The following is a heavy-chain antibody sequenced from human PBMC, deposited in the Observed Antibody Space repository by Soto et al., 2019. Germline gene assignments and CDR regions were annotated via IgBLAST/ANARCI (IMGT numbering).Heavy chain of an antibody. V-gene: IGHV4-4*07. CDR3: ARDYYDSSGYYYYYYGMDV. Sequence: SETLSLTCTVSGGSISSYYWSWIRQPAGKGLEWIGRIYTSGSTNYNPSLKSRVTMSVDTSKDQFSLKLSSVTAADTAVYYCARDYYDSSGYYYYYYGMDVWGQGTTVTVSS. J-gene: IGHJ6*02. CDR1: GGSISSYY. CDR2: IYTSGST. D-gene: IGHD3-22*01.